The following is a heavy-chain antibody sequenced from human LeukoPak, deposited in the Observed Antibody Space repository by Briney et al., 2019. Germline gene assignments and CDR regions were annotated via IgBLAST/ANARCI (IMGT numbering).Heavy chain of an antibody. J-gene: IGHJ6*03. CDR2: IYSGGST. Sequence: GGSLRLSCAASGFTVSSNYMSWVRQAPGKGLEWVSVIYSGGSTYYADSVKGRFTISRDNSKNTLYLQMNSLRAEDTAVYYCARVLRGYSGRRLYYYYMDVWGKGTTVTVSS. CDR3: ARVLRGYSGRRLYYYYMDV. CDR1: GFTVSSNY. V-gene: IGHV3-53*01. D-gene: IGHD5-12*01.